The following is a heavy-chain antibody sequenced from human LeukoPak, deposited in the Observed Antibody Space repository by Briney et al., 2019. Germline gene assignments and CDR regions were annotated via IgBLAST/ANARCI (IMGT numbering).Heavy chain of an antibody. J-gene: IGHJ4*02. V-gene: IGHV3-48*01. CDR1: GFTFSSHS. CDR3: ASFLSLFDY. Sequence: GGSLRLSCAASGFTFSSHSMHWVRQAPGKGLEWVSYISSGSSTIYYADSVKGRFTISRDNSKNTLYLQMNSLRAEDTAVYYCASFLSLFDYWGQGTLVTVSS. CDR2: ISSGSSTI. D-gene: IGHD2/OR15-2a*01.